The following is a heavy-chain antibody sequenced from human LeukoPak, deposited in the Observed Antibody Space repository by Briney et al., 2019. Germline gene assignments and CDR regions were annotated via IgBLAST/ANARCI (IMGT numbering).Heavy chain of an antibody. D-gene: IGHD3-10*01. CDR1: GGTFSSYA. Sequence: SVKVSCKASGGTFSSYAISWVRQAPGQGLEWMGGIIPIFGTANYAQKFQGRVTITADESTSTAYMELSSLRSEDTAVYYCARDTYYGSREGGMGVWGKGTTVTVSS. CDR2: IIPIFGTA. V-gene: IGHV1-69*13. J-gene: IGHJ6*04. CDR3: ARDTYYGSREGGMGV.